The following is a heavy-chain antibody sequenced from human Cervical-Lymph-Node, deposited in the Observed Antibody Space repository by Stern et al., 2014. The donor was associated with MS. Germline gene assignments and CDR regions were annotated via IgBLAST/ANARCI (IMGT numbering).Heavy chain of an antibody. V-gene: IGHV1-18*01. Sequence: QVQLVQSGAEVKKPGASVKVSCRASGYTFTRYGISWVRQAPGQRLEWMGWISTYNGKTNYAPKFQGSVTMTTSTSTRSSYLELRSLISDDTAVYYCARDIYCSGGTCYFEFFDYWGQGTLVAVS. CDR1: GYTFTRYG. D-gene: IGHD2-15*01. CDR3: ARDIYCSGGTCYFEFFDY. J-gene: IGHJ4*02. CDR2: ISTYNGKT.